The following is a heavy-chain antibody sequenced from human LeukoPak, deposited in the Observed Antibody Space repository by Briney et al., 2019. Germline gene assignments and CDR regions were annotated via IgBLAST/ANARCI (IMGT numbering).Heavy chain of an antibody. Sequence: GGSLRLSCAASGFTFDDYAMHWVRQAPGKGLEWVSGISWNSGSIGYADSVKGRFTISRDNAKNSLYLQMNSLRAEDTALYYCAKAVYCSSISCYPFDYWGQGTLVTVSS. D-gene: IGHD2-2*01. CDR3: AKAVYCSSISCYPFDY. J-gene: IGHJ4*02. CDR2: ISWNSGSI. V-gene: IGHV3-9*01. CDR1: GFTFDDYA.